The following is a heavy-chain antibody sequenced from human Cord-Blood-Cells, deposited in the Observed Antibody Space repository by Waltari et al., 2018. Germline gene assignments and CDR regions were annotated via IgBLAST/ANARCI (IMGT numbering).Heavy chain of an antibody. CDR3: ATEAPDSSGYYYWFDP. Sequence: QVQLVQSGAEVKKPGASVKVSCKVSGYTLTELSMHWVRQAPGKGLEWMGGFGPEDGETIYAQKFQGRVTMTDDTSTDTAYMELSSLRSEDTAVYYCATEAPDSSGYYYWFDPWGQGTLVTVSS. V-gene: IGHV1-24*01. D-gene: IGHD3-22*01. CDR1: GYTLTELS. J-gene: IGHJ5*02. CDR2: FGPEDGET.